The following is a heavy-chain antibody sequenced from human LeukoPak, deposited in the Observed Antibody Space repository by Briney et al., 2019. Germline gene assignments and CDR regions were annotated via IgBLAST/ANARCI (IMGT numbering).Heavy chain of an antibody. CDR2: INPNSGGT. Sequence: GASVKVSCKASGYTFTGYYMHWVRQAPGQGLEWMGCINPNSGGTNYAQKFQGRVTMTRDTSISTAYMELSRLRSDDTAVYYCARGGYSGYDDYGMDVWGQGTTVTVSS. J-gene: IGHJ6*02. CDR1: GYTFTGYY. V-gene: IGHV1-2*02. D-gene: IGHD5-12*01. CDR3: ARGGYSGYDDYGMDV.